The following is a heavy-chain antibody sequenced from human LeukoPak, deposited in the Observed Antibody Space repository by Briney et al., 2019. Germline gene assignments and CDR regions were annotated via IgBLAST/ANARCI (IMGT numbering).Heavy chain of an antibody. V-gene: IGHV4-59*12. CDR2: SYHRGST. Sequence: PSETLSLTCTVSGGSISSYYWSWIRQPPGKGLEWIGWSYHRGSTSYSPSLKSRVAIPVDTSKNQFSLKLSSVTAADTAVYYCARDLSNSYGMDVWGQGTTVTVSS. CDR3: ARDLSNSYGMDV. CDR1: GGSISSYY. J-gene: IGHJ6*02.